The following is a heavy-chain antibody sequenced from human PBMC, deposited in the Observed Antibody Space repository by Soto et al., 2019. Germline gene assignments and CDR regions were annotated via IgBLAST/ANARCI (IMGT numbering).Heavy chain of an antibody. J-gene: IGHJ4*02. CDR2: ISAYSGNT. V-gene: IGHV1-18*01. CDR1: GYTFTAYA. CDR3: ARDQTVLDY. Sequence: QVQLVQSGAEVKKPGASVKVSCNASGYTFTAYAFNWVRQAPGQGLEWMGWISAYSGNTKYAQKFQGRVTMTIDTSTSTAYLELRSLRSDDTAVYYCARDQTVLDYWGQGTLVTVSS. D-gene: IGHD1-1*01.